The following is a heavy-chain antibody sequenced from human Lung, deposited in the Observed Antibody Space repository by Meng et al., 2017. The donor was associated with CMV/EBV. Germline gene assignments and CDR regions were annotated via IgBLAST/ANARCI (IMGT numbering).Heavy chain of an antibody. CDR1: GFNFMKFN. CDR3: GRVSGLGMSFHYGLDV. V-gene: IGHV3-21*06. CDR2: ISGDGDTR. Sequence: GESLKIPCAASGFNFMKFNMKWIRPTPGKGLEGLASISGDGDTRYYADSVGGRVFISRVNFRSSMVLAMNSLRVEDTAVYYCGRVSGLGMSFHYGLDVWGRGTXVTVSS. D-gene: IGHD7-27*01. J-gene: IGHJ6*02.